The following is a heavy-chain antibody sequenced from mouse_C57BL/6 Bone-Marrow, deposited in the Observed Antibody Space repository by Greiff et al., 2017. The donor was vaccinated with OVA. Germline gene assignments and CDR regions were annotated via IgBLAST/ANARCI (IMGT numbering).Heavy chain of an antibody. CDR2: IYPGSGST. V-gene: IGHV1-55*01. J-gene: IGHJ2*01. D-gene: IGHD4-1*01. CDR1: GYTFTSYW. CDR3: ARSGPKLGHNYFDY. Sequence: QVQLQQPGAELVKPGASVKMSCKASGYTFTSYWITWVKQRPGQGLEWIGDIYPGSGSTNYNEKFKSKATLTVDTSSSTAYMQLSSLTSEDSAVYYCARSGPKLGHNYFDYWGKGTTLTVSS.